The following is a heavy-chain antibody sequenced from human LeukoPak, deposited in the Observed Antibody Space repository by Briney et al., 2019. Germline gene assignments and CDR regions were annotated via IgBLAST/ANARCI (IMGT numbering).Heavy chain of an antibody. CDR3: ARGGSSSSWFWVD. D-gene: IGHD6-13*01. V-gene: IGHV3-7*01. J-gene: IGHJ4*02. CDR2: IKQDGSDE. Sequence: GGSLRLSCAASGFTFRTQWMTWVRQAPGKGLEWVANIKQDGSDEYYVDSVKGRFTISKDNAKNSLYLQMNSLRVEDTAVYYCARGGSSSSWFWVDWGQGTLVTVSS. CDR1: GFTFRTQW.